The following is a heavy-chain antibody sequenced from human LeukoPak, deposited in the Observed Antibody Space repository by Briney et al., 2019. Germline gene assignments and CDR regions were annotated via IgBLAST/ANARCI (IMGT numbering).Heavy chain of an antibody. CDR1: GFTFSSYS. CDR3: ARDDEGAQLAFYYYYCYMDV. D-gene: IGHD6-13*01. Sequence: GGSLRLSCAASGFTFSSYSMNWVRQAPGEGLEWVSSISSSSSYIYYADSVKGRFTISRDNAKNSLYLQMNSLRAEDTAVYYCARDDEGAQLAFYYYYCYMDVWGKGTTVTVSS. V-gene: IGHV3-21*01. J-gene: IGHJ6*03. CDR2: ISSSSSYI.